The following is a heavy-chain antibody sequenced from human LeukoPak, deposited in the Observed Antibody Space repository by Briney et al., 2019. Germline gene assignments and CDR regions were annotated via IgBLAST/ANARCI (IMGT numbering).Heavy chain of an antibody. J-gene: IGHJ3*02. CDR1: GLTFSNFW. CDR2: IKQDGSVK. V-gene: IGHV3-7*03. CDR3: ASHPLRPGATGGFDI. Sequence: GGSLRLSCAASGLTFSNFWMNWVRQAPGKGLEWVANIKQDGSVKHYVDSVKGRFSISRDNAKNSLYLQMNSLRAEDTAVYYCASHPLRPGATGGFDIWGQGTMVTVSS. D-gene: IGHD1-26*01.